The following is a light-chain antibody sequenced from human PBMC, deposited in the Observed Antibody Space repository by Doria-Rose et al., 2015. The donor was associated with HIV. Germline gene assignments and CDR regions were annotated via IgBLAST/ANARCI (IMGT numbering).Light chain of an antibody. CDR1: SGSIASNF. CDR2: EDY. V-gene: IGLV6-57*02. CDR3: QSYDSSTVV. J-gene: IGLJ2*01. Sequence: MLTQPHSVSESPGKTVTISCTGSSGSIASNFVQWYQQRPGSAPTTVIYEDYQRPSGVPDRFSGSIDSSSNSASLTISGLKTEDEADYYCQSYDSSTVVFGGGTKLTVL.